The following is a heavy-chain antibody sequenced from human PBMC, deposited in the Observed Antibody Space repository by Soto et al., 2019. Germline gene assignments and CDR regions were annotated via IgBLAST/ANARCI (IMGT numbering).Heavy chain of an antibody. D-gene: IGHD3-16*01. J-gene: IGHJ4*02. CDR3: ARGFGRSHFDY. Sequence: KPSETLSLTCTVSGGSISSRDSYWGWIRQPPGKGLEWIGSFHYSGSTYYNPSLKSRVTISVDTSKNQLSLRVTSVTAADTAVYYCARGFGRSHFDYWGQGTLVTVSS. CDR2: FHYSGST. V-gene: IGHV4-39*01. CDR1: GGSISSRDSY.